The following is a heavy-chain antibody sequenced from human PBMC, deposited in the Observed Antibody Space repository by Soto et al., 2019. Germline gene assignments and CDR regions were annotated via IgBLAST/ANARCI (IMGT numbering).Heavy chain of an antibody. CDR2: IYPGDSGT. D-gene: IGHD2-15*01. CDR3: ARTGYCNGGNCFAAMMDV. J-gene: IGHJ6*02. V-gene: IGHV5-51*01. CDR1: GYSFNSYW. Sequence: GESLKISCKGSGYSFNSYWIVWVRQMPGKGLEWMGIIYPGDSGTRYSPSFQGQVTISADKSISTAYLQWNSLEASDSAMYYCARTGYCNGGNCFAAMMDVWGQGTTVTVSS.